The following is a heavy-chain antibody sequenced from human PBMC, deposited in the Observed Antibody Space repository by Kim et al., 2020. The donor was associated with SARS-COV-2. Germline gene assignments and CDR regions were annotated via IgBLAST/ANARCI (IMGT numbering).Heavy chain of an antibody. D-gene: IGHD4-17*01. V-gene: IGHV7-4-1*02. J-gene: IGHJ4*02. Sequence: SAQGFTGRFVFSLDTSVSTAYLQISSLKAEDTAVYYCARDADDYGDPLDYWGQGTLVTVSS. CDR3: ARDADDYGDPLDY.